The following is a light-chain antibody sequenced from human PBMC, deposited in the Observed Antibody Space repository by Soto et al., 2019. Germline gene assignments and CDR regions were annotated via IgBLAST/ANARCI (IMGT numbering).Light chain of an antibody. CDR3: QTWGTDIRV. Sequence: QPVLTQSPSASASLGASVKLTCTLSSGHSSYAIAWHQQQPEKGPRYLMNLNSDGSHNKGDGIPDRFSGSSSGAERYLTISSLQSEDEADYYWQTWGTDIRVFGGGTKLTVL. V-gene: IGLV4-69*01. CDR2: LNSDGSH. J-gene: IGLJ2*01. CDR1: SGHSSYA.